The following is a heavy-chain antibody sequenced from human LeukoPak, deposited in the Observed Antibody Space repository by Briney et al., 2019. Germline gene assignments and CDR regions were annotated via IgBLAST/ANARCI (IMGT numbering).Heavy chain of an antibody. Sequence: ASVKVSCKASGYTFTSYDINWVRQATGQGLEWMGWMNPNSGNTGYAQKFQGRVTMTRNTSISTAYMELSSLRSEDTAVYYCARAPDYDFWSGYYLTGPMGVWGKGTTVTVSS. CDR1: GYTFTSYD. CDR2: MNPNSGNT. V-gene: IGHV1-8*01. J-gene: IGHJ6*03. CDR3: ARAPDYDFWSGYYLTGPMGV. D-gene: IGHD3-3*01.